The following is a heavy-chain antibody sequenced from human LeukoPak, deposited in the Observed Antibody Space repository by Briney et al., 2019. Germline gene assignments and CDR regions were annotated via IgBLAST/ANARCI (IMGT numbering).Heavy chain of an antibody. D-gene: IGHD6-13*01. Sequence: GGSLRLSCAASGFTFSSYAMSWVRQAPGKGLEWVSAISGSGGSTYYADSVKGRFTISKDNSKNTLYLQMNSLRAEDTAVYYCAKDPRGYSSSWYYFDYWGQGTLVTVSS. CDR1: GFTFSSYA. CDR2: ISGSGGST. V-gene: IGHV3-23*01. J-gene: IGHJ4*02. CDR3: AKDPRGYSSSWYYFDY.